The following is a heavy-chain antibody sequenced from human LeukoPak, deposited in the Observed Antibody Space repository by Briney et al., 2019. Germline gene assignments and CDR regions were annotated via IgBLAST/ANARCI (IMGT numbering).Heavy chain of an antibody. CDR2: IFHSGST. CDR1: GGSITGHY. J-gene: IGHJ4*02. V-gene: IGHV4-59*08. Sequence: SETLSLTCSISGGSITGHYWSWVRQPPGKGLEWIGYIFHSGSTSYNPSLKSRVTVSIDTSKNQISLKLTSVTAADTAVYYCARHYTSGWDLDYWGQGTPVTVSS. CDR3: ARHYTSGWDLDY. D-gene: IGHD6-19*01.